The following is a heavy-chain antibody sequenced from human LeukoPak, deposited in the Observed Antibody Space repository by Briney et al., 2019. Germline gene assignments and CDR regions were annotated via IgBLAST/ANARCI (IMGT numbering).Heavy chain of an antibody. Sequence: GGSLRLSCAASGFTFSSYEMNWVRQAPGKGLEWVSYISSSGNTIYYADSVKGRFTISRDNAKNSLYLQMNSLRAEDTAVYYCARDEECCTSTSCYGDYYYYMDVWGKGTTVTVSS. CDR2: ISSSGNTI. V-gene: IGHV3-48*03. CDR1: GFTFSSYE. J-gene: IGHJ6*03. CDR3: ARDEECCTSTSCYGDYYYYMDV. D-gene: IGHD2-2*01.